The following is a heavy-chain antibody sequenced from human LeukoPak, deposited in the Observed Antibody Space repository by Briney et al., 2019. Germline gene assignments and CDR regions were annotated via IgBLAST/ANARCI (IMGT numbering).Heavy chain of an antibody. D-gene: IGHD2-8*01. CDR1: GFTFSSYA. V-gene: IGHV3-30*04. CDR3: ARGYCTNGGCGWSLGY. Sequence: GGSLRLSCAASGFTFSSYAMHWVRQAPGKGLEWVAVISYDGSNKYYADSVKGRFTISRDNSKNTLYLQMNSLRAEDTAVYYCARGYCTNGGCGWSLGYWGQGTLVTVSS. CDR2: ISYDGSNK. J-gene: IGHJ4*02.